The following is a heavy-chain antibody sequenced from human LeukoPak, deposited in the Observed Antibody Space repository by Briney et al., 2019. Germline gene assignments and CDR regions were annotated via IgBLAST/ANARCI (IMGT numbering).Heavy chain of an antibody. CDR3: AKRGAYETMAAFDY. Sequence: GGSLRLSCAASGFTFTSYAMSWVRQAPGQGLEWVSAISPSGTDTYYADSVKGRFTISRDNSRNTLDLQMSSLSAEDSAVYYCAKRGAYETMAAFDYWGQGTLVTVSS. CDR1: GFTFTSYA. J-gene: IGHJ4*02. V-gene: IGHV3-23*01. CDR2: ISPSGTDT. D-gene: IGHD4/OR15-4a*01.